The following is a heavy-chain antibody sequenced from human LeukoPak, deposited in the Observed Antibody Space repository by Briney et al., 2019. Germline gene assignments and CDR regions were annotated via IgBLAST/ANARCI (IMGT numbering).Heavy chain of an antibody. CDR2: INQDGSEK. J-gene: IGHJ6*02. D-gene: IGHD2-21*02. Sequence: GGSLRLSCAASGFTFRINWVSGVRQAPGKGLGWVANINQDGSEKYYVDSVKGRFTISRDNAKNSLYLQIDTLRAEDTGVYYCARPVTGYGMDVWGQGTTVTVSS. CDR3: ARPVTGYGMDV. CDR1: GFTFRINW. V-gene: IGHV3-7*02.